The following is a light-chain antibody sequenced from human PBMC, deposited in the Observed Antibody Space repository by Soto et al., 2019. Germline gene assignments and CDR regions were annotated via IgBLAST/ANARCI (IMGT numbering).Light chain of an antibody. CDR1: QSISSSY. J-gene: IGKJ4*01. CDR2: CAS. Sequence: EIVLTQSPGTLSLSPGERATLSCRASQSISSSYLAWYQQRPGQAPRLLIYCASSRATGIPDRFSGSGSGIDFTLTISRLEPEDFAMYYCQQYGSSRLTFGGGTKVEIK. V-gene: IGKV3-20*01. CDR3: QQYGSSRLT.